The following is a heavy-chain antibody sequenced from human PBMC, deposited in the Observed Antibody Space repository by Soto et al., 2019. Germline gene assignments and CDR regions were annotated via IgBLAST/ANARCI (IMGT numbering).Heavy chain of an antibody. CDR3: ARVTVTDLDY. CDR1: GFSFSTYN. D-gene: IGHD4-17*01. J-gene: IGHJ4*02. V-gene: IGHV3-48*04. Sequence: PGGSLRLSCAASGFSFSTYNMNWVRQAPGRGLEWVSYISSRSSTIYHADSVKGRFTISRDNAKNSLYLQMHSLRAEDTAVYYCARVTVTDLDYWGQGTLVTVSS. CDR2: ISSRSSTI.